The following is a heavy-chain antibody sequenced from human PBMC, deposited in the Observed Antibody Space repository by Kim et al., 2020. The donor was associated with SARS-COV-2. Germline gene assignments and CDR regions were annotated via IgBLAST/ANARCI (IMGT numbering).Heavy chain of an antibody. Sequence: SGPTLVNPTQTLTLTCTFSGFSLSTSGMCVSWIRQPPXKALEWLARIDWDDDKYXXXSLKPRLTLXKDTSXNQVXLTMTNMDPVDTAPYYCARXLHYXXSSGYYXYWGQGTLVXVSS. D-gene: IGHD3-22*01. CDR2: IDWDDDK. J-gene: IGHJ4*02. CDR1: GFSLSTSGMC. V-gene: IGHV2-70*11. CDR3: ARXLHYXXSSGYYXY.